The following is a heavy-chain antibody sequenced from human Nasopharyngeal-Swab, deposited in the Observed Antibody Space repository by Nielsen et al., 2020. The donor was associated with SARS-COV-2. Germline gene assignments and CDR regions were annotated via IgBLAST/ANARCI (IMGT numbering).Heavy chain of an antibody. V-gene: IGHV1-3*01. J-gene: IGHJ3*02. CDR1: GYTFTSYA. CDR2: INAGNGNT. CDR3: AREFTMVRGVIINAFDI. Sequence: ASVKVSCKASGYTFTSYAMHWVRQAPGQRLEWMGWINAGNGNTKYSQKFQGRVTITRDTSASTAYMEPSSLRSEDTAVYYCAREFTMVRGVIINAFDIWGQGTMVTVSS. D-gene: IGHD3-10*01.